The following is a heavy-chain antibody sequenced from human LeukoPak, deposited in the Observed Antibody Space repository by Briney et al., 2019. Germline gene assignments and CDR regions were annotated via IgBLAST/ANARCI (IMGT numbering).Heavy chain of an antibody. D-gene: IGHD5-18*01. CDR2: FDPEDGET. V-gene: IGHV1-24*01. J-gene: IGHJ4*02. CDR3: ATDQPKDRGYSYRSFDY. CDR1: GYTLTELS. Sequence: GASVKVSCKVSGYTLTELSMHWVRQAPGKGLEWMGGFDPEDGETIYAQKFQGRVTMTEDTSTDTAYMELSSLRSEDTAVYYCATDQPKDRGYSYRSFDYWGQGTLVTVSS.